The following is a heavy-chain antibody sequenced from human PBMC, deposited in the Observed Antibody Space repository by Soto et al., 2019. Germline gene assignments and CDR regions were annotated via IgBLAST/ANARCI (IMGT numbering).Heavy chain of an antibody. D-gene: IGHD2-21*02. CDR1: GFTFSDYA. J-gene: IGHJ4*02. CDR2: ISGDGTNK. Sequence: QVQLVESGGGVVQPGRSLRLSCSASGFTFSDYAINWVRQAPGKGLEWVASISGDGTNKYIADSVKGRFIISRDNSKNTVLLQMSSLGPEDTAVYYCARRLTPSVTAMGYWGQGTLVTVSS. V-gene: IGHV3-30-3*01. CDR3: ARRLTPSVTAMGY.